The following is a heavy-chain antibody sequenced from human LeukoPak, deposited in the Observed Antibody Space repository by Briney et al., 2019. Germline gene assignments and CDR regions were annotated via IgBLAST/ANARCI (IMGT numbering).Heavy chain of an antibody. J-gene: IGHJ4*02. CDR3: GPRPDITVAHTVEK. D-gene: IGHD6-19*01. V-gene: IGHV3-23*01. CDR1: GFTFSNYA. CDR2: ISSRGDST. Sequence: PGGSLRLSCAGSGFTFSNYAMSWVRQVPGRGLEWVSTISSRGDSTYDADSVKGRFTISRDNSKNSLYLQMNSVRAEDTAVYAKGPRPDITVAHTVEKWGQGTLVTVSS.